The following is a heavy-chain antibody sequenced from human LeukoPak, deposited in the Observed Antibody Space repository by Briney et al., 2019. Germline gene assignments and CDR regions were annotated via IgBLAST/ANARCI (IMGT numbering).Heavy chain of an antibody. CDR3: ARGSQFYSYPNWFDH. V-gene: IGHV4-34*01. D-gene: IGHD5-18*01. J-gene: IGHJ5*02. CDR2: INHSGST. Sequence: PWETLSLTCAVYGGSFSGYYWSWIRQPPGKGLEWIGEINHSGSTNYNPSLKSRVTISVDTSKNQFSLKLSSVTAADTAVYYCARGSQFYSYPNWFDHWGQGTLVTVSS. CDR1: GGSFSGYY.